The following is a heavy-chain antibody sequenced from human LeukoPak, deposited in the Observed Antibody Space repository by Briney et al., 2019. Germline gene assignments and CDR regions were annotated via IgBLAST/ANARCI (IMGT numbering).Heavy chain of an antibody. Sequence: GGSLRLSCAASGFTFSSYGMHWVRQAPGKGLEWVAFIRYDGSNKYYADSVKGRFTISRDNSKNTLYLQMNSLRAEDTAVYYCAKPFIAAAGTYFDYRGQGTLVTVSS. V-gene: IGHV3-30*02. CDR3: AKPFIAAAGTYFDY. CDR2: IRYDGSNK. J-gene: IGHJ4*02. D-gene: IGHD6-13*01. CDR1: GFTFSSYG.